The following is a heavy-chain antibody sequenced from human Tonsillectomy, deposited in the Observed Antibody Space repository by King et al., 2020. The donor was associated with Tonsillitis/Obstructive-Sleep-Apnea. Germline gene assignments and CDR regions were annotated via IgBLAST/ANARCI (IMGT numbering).Heavy chain of an antibody. Sequence: QLVQSGGGLIQPGGSLRLSCAASGFTVSGNSMSWVRQAPGTGLEWVSVIYSGVSTYYADSVKGRFTISRDNSKNTLYFQMNSLRAEDTAVYYCAREMDVGAYDYWGQGTLVTVSS. CDR1: GFTVSGNS. CDR3: AREMDVGAYDY. J-gene: IGHJ4*02. CDR2: IYSGVST. V-gene: IGHV3-53*01. D-gene: IGHD1-26*01.